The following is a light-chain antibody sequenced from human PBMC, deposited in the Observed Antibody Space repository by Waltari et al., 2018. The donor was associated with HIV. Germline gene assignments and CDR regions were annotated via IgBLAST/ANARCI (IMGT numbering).Light chain of an antibody. CDR1: SSYIGRNT. CDR2: SND. J-gene: IGLJ3*02. CDR3: AAWDDSLNVWV. Sequence: QSLLPQPPSASGTPGQTATISCSGGSSYIGRNTVACYQQVPGMAPKLLIYSNDQRPSGIPDRFSGSKSGTSASLAVSGLQSEDEADYYCAAWDDSLNVWVFGGGTKLTVL. V-gene: IGLV1-44*01.